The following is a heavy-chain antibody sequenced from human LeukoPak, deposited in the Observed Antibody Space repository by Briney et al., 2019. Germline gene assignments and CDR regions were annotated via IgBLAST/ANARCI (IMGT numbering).Heavy chain of an antibody. Sequence: PGGSLRLSCAASGFIFSTYWMHWDRQAPGKGLVWVSRINSDGSGTSYADSVKGRFTISRDNAKNTLYLQMNSLGAEDTAVYYCARDRGLLFDYWGQGTLVTASS. CDR2: INSDGSGT. V-gene: IGHV3-74*01. J-gene: IGHJ4*02. CDR1: GFIFSTYW. CDR3: ARDRGLLFDY.